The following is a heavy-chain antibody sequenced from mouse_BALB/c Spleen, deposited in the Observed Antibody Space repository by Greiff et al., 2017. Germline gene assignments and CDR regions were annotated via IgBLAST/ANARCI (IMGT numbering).Heavy chain of an antibody. Sequence: EVQGVESGGGLVQPGGSLKLSCAASGFTFSSFGMHWVRQAPEKGLEWVAYISSGSSTIYYADTVKGRFTISRDNPKNTLFLQMTSLRSEDTAMYYCARYGEGAMDYWGQGTSVTVSS. CDR1: GFTFSSFG. CDR2: ISSGSSTI. J-gene: IGHJ4*01. D-gene: IGHD2-13*01. V-gene: IGHV5-17*02. CDR3: ARYGEGAMDY.